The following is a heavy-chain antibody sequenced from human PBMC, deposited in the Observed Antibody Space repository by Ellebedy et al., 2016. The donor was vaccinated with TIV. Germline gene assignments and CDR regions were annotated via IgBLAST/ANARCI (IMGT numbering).Heavy chain of an antibody. D-gene: IGHD4-17*01. CDR2: ISNSGGST. J-gene: IGHJ4*02. Sequence: PGGSLRLSCAASGFTFSSYAMSWVRQAPGKGLEWVSTISNSGGSTYYADSVKGRFTISRDNSKNTLYLQMNSLRAEDKAIYYCAKELYDDYDIDYWGQGTLVTVSS. CDR3: AKELYDDYDIDY. CDR1: GFTFSSYA. V-gene: IGHV3-23*01.